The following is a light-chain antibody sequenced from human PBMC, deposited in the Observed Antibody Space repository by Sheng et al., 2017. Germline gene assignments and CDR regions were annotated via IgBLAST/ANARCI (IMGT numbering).Light chain of an antibody. Sequence: DILMTQSPSTLSGSVGDRVTITCRASQSISTWLAWYQQKPGKAPNLLIYKASSLESGVPSRFSGSGSGTEFTLTISSLQPDDFATYYCQEYHSYSSYTFGQGTNLEMK. V-gene: IGKV1-5*03. CDR1: QSISTW. CDR3: QEYHSYSSYT. J-gene: IGKJ2*01. CDR2: KAS.